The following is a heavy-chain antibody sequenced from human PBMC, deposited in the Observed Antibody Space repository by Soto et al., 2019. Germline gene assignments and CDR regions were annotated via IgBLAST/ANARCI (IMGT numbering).Heavy chain of an antibody. D-gene: IGHD3-22*01. Sequence: ASVKVSCKASGGTFSSYAISWVRQAPGQGLEWMGGIIPIFGTANYAQKFQGRVTITADESTSTAYMELSSLRSEDTAVYYCAGYDSSGYYPPRYYFQHWGQGTLVTVS. V-gene: IGHV1-69*13. CDR3: AGYDSSGYYPPRYYFQH. CDR1: GGTFSSYA. J-gene: IGHJ1*01. CDR2: IIPIFGTA.